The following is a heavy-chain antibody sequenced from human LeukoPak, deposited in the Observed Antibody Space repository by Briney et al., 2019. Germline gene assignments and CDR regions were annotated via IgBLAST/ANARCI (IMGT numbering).Heavy chain of an antibody. V-gene: IGHV5-51*01. D-gene: IGHD2-21*02. J-gene: IGHJ4*02. CDR3: AIPPGYCGNDCSFDH. CDR2: FYPGDYET. CDR1: GYSFSNYW. Sequence: GESLKISCEGAGYSFSNYWIGWVRQLPGKGLEWMWIFYPGDYETRYSPSFQGLVTTSVDKSISTAYLQWSSLKASDTAMYYCAIPPGYCGNDCSFDHWGQGTLVTVSS.